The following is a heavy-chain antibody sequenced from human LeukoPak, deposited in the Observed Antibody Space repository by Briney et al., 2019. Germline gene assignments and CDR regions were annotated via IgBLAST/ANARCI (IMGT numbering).Heavy chain of an antibody. J-gene: IGHJ4*02. CDR1: GGSISSYY. Sequence: PSETLSLTCTVSGGSISSYYWSWIRQPPGKGLEWIGYIYYSGSTNYNPSLKSRVTISVDTSKNQFSLKLSSVTAADTAVYYCAREERGDFDYWGQGTLVTVSS. V-gene: IGHV4-59*01. CDR2: IYYSGST. D-gene: IGHD5-12*01. CDR3: AREERGDFDY.